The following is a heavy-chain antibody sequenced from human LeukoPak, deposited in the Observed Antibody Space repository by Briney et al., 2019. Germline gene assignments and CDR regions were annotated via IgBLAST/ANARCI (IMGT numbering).Heavy chain of an antibody. CDR3: AREKAGDEYFDY. J-gene: IGHJ4*02. D-gene: IGHD7-27*01. CDR2: INPNSGGT. Sequence: ASVKVSCKASGYTFTSYGISWVRQAPGQGLEWMGWINPNSGGTNYAQKFQGRVTMTRDTSISTAYMELSRLRSDDTAVYYCAREKAGDEYFDYWGQGTLVTVSS. CDR1: GYTFTSYG. V-gene: IGHV1-2*02.